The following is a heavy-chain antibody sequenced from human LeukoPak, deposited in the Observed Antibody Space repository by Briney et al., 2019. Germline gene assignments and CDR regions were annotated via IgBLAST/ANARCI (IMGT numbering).Heavy chain of an antibody. J-gene: IGHJ6*02. D-gene: IGHD2-8*02. V-gene: IGHV3-23*01. CDR1: GFTVSSNY. Sequence: GGSLRLSCAASGFTVSSNYMSWVRQAPGKGLEWVSILSGSGGATYYADSVKGRFTISRDNSENTLFLQMNNLRAADTAIYYCAKSRLIYCTGGGCYGMDVWGQGTTVSVSS. CDR2: LSGSGGAT. CDR3: AKSRLIYCTGGGCYGMDV.